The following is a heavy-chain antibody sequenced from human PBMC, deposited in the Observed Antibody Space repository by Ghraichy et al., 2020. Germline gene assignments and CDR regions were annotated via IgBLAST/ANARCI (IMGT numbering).Heavy chain of an antibody. D-gene: IGHD3-22*01. Sequence: GGSLRLSCAASGFTFSRNWMYWVHQAPGKGLVWVSRINSDGSSTNYADSVKGRFTISRDNAKNTLYLQMNSLRAEDTAVYYCVRDWTSSGDWGQGTLVTVSS. CDR2: INSDGSST. V-gene: IGHV3-74*01. J-gene: IGHJ4*02. CDR3: VRDWTSSGD. CDR1: GFTFSRNW.